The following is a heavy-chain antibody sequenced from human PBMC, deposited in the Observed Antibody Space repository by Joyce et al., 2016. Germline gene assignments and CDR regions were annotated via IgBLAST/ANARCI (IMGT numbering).Heavy chain of an antibody. Sequence: EVQLVESGGPLVQPGGSMTLSCAASGFRFRNFWMSWVRKAPGKGLEWVANIKQDGRHKDYADSVKGRFNVFRDNDKNSVYVQMSGLRVDDTAVYFCARRLGQLSHLDYWGQGTLVAVSS. D-gene: IGHD1-1*01. J-gene: IGHJ4*02. V-gene: IGHV3-7*03. CDR1: GFRFRNFW. CDR3: ARRLGQLSHLDY. CDR2: IKQDGRHK.